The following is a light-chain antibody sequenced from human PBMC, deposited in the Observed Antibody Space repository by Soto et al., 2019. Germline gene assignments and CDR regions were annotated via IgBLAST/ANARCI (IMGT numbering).Light chain of an antibody. Sequence: EIVLTQSPGTLSLSPGERATLSCRASQSVSNNLAWYQQKPGQAPRLLIYGASNRATGIPDRFSGSGSGTDFTLTISRLGPEDFAVYYCQQYGSSGTFGQGTKVDI. CDR2: GAS. J-gene: IGKJ1*01. CDR1: QSVSNN. V-gene: IGKV3-20*01. CDR3: QQYGSSGT.